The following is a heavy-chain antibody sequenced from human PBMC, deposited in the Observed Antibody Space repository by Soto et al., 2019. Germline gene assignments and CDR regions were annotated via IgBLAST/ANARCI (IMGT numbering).Heavy chain of an antibody. CDR3: ARDKITGLFDY. Sequence: QVQLQQWGAGLLKPSETLSLTCAVYGGSFSGYYWTWIRQPPGTGLEWIGEINHSGSTNYNPSLKSRVTISVDTSKNQFSLQQTSGTAADTAVYYCARDKITGLFDYWGQGTLVTVSS. D-gene: IGHD2-8*02. J-gene: IGHJ4*02. CDR1: GGSFSGYY. CDR2: INHSGST. V-gene: IGHV4-34*01.